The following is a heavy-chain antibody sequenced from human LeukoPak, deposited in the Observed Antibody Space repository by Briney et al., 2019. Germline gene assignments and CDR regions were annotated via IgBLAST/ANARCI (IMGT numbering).Heavy chain of an antibody. V-gene: IGHV1-2*04. Sequence: ASVKVSCKASGYTFTGYYMHWVRQAPGQGLEWIGWINPNSGGTNYAQKFQGWVTMTRDTSISTAYMELSGLRSDDTAVYYCARWKSVGWFGEDYGMDVWGQGTTVTVSS. CDR3: ARWKSVGWFGEDYGMDV. J-gene: IGHJ6*02. CDR1: GYTFTGYY. D-gene: IGHD3-10*01. CDR2: INPNSGGT.